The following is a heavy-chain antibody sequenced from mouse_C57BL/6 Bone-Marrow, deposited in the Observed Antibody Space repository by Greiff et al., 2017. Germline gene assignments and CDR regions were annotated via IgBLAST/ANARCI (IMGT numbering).Heavy chain of an antibody. CDR2: ISPGGGYT. V-gene: IGHV1-63*01. D-gene: IGHD1-1*01. J-gene: IGHJ4*01. CDR3: ARCSRYAMDY. CDR1: GYTFTNYW. Sequence: QVQLQQSGAELVRPGTSVKMSCKASGYTFTNYWIGWAKQRPGHGLEWIGDISPGGGYTNYNQKFKGKATMTADKSSSTAYMQFSSLTSEDSAMYYCARCSRYAMDYWGQGTSVTVSS.